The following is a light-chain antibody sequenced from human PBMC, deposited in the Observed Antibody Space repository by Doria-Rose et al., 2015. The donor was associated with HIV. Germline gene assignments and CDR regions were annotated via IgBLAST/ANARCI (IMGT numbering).Light chain of an antibody. CDR2: AAS. CDR1: QVISNS. Sequence: DIQMTQSPSSLSASVGDRVTITCRASQVISNSLAWYQHKPGKAPKLLVYAASRLENGVPSRFSGSGSGTDYTLTISSLQPEDFATYYCQQYYSTLLFGPGTKVDIK. V-gene: IGKV1-NL1*01. CDR3: QQYYSTLL. J-gene: IGKJ3*01.